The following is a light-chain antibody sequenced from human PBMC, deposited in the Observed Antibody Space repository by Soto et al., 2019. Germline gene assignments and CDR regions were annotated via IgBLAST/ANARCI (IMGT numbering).Light chain of an antibody. CDR3: KSYDSSHYV. J-gene: IGLJ1*01. CDR1: SSNIGAGYD. V-gene: IGLV1-40*01. CDR2: GNS. Sequence: QSVLTQPPSVSGAPGQRVTISCTGSSSNIGAGYDVHWYQQLPGTAPKLLIYGNSNRPSGVPDRFSGSKSGTSASLAITGLQAEDEADYYCKSYDSSHYVFGTGTKLTVL.